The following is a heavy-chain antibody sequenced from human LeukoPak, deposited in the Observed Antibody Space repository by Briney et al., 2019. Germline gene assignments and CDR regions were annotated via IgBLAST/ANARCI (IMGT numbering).Heavy chain of an antibody. Sequence: PGGSLRLSCAASGFTFSSYEMNWVRQAPGKGLEWVPYISNSGSTIYYADSVKGRFTISRDNSKNTLYLQMNSLRAEDTAVYYCAKDREDIVVVPAAIFRYYGMDVWGKGTTVTVSS. V-gene: IGHV3-48*03. D-gene: IGHD2-2*01. J-gene: IGHJ6*04. CDR1: GFTFSSYE. CDR3: AKDREDIVVVPAAIFRYYGMDV. CDR2: ISNSGSTI.